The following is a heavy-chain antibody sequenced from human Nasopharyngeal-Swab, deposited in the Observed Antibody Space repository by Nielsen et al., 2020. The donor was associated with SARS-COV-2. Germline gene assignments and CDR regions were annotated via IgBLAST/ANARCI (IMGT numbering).Heavy chain of an antibody. Sequence: GESLKISCAASGFTVSINYMSWVRQAPGKGLEWVSVIYSGGSTYYADSVKGRFTISRDNSKNTLYLQMNSLRPEDTAVHYCARGAVAGRNAFDIWGQGTMVTVSS. J-gene: IGHJ3*02. CDR3: ARGAVAGRNAFDI. CDR2: IYSGGST. V-gene: IGHV3-66*01. D-gene: IGHD6-19*01. CDR1: GFTVSINY.